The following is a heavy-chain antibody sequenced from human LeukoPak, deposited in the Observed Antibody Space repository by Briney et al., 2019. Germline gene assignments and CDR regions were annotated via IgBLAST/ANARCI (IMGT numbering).Heavy chain of an antibody. Sequence: GASVKVSCKASGYTFTSYGISWVRQAPGQGLEWMGWISAYNGNTNYAQKLQGRATMTTDTSTSTAYMELGSLRSDDTAVYYCARSLRFLEWPHPHNWFDPWGQGTLVTVSS. CDR2: ISAYNGNT. CDR3: ARSLRFLEWPHPHNWFDP. D-gene: IGHD3-3*01. J-gene: IGHJ5*02. V-gene: IGHV1-18*01. CDR1: GYTFTSYG.